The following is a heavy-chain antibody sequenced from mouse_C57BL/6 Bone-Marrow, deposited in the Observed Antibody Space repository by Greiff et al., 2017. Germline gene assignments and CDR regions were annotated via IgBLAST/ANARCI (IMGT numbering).Heavy chain of an antibody. J-gene: IGHJ2*01. Sequence: EVTLVESGGDLVKPGGSLKLSCAASGFTFSSYGMSWVRQTPDKRLEWVATISSGGSYTYYPDSVKGRFTISRDNAKNTLYLQMSSLKSEDTAMYYGARQLRPFDYWGQGTTLTVSS. V-gene: IGHV5-6*01. CDR2: ISSGGSYT. CDR1: GFTFSSYG. D-gene: IGHD3-2*02. CDR3: ARQLRPFDY.